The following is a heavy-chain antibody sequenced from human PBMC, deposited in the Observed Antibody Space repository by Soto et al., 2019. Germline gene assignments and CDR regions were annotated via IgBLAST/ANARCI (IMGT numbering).Heavy chain of an antibody. Sequence: PSETLSLTCTVSGGSISSYYWSWIRQPPGKGLEWIGYIYYSGSTNYNPSIKSRVTISVDTSKNQFSLKPSSVTAADTAVYYCARVGGSTAPFDYWGQGTLVTVSS. J-gene: IGHJ4*02. CDR1: GGSISSYY. CDR2: IYYSGST. CDR3: ARVGGSTAPFDY. D-gene: IGHD1-26*01. V-gene: IGHV4-59*01.